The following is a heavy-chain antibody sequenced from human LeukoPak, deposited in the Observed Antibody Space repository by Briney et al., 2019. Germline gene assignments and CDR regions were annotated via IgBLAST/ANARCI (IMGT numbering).Heavy chain of an antibody. CDR1: GGTFSSYA. V-gene: IGHV1-69*13. CDR3: ASRSGYCSSTSCYTRRANYYYYMDV. D-gene: IGHD2-2*02. Sequence: ASVKVSCKASGGTFSSYAISWVRQAPGQGLEWMGGIIPIFGTANYAQKFQGRVTITADESTSTAYMELSSLRSEDTAVYYCASRSGYCSSTSCYTRRANYYYYMDVWGKGTTVTVSS. J-gene: IGHJ6*03. CDR2: IIPIFGTA.